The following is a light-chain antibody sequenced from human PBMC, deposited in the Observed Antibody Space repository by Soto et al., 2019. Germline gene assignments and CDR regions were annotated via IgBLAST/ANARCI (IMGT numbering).Light chain of an antibody. CDR1: SSDVGGYNY. Sequence: QSALTQPPSASGSPGQSVTISCTGTSSDVGGYNYVSWYQQHPGKAPKLMIYEVSKRPSGVPDRFSGSKSGNTASLTVSGLQAEDEADYYCCSYAGSNKWVFGTGTKVTVL. CDR2: EVS. J-gene: IGLJ1*01. CDR3: CSYAGSNKWV. V-gene: IGLV2-8*01.